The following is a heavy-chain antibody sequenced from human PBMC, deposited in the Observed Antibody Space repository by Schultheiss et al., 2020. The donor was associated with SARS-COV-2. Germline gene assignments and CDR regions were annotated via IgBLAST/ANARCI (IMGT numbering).Heavy chain of an antibody. CDR2: IYHSGST. J-gene: IGHJ4*02. V-gene: IGHV4-39*01. Sequence: SQTLSLTCTVSGGSISIGDYYWSWIRQPPGKGLEWIGSIYHSGSTYYNPSLKSRVTISVDTSKNQFSLKLSSVTAADTAIYYCATVVPSAIIDYWGQGTLVTVSS. CDR3: ATVVPSAIIDY. CDR1: GGSISIGDYY. D-gene: IGHD2-2*02.